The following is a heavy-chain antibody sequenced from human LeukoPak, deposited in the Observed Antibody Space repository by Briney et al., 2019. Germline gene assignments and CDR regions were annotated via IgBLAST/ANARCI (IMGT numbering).Heavy chain of an antibody. V-gene: IGHV4-39*07. Sequence: SETLSLTCTVSGGSISSSSYYWGWIRQPPGKGLEWIGSIYYSGSTYYNPSLKSRVTISVDTSKNQFSLKLSSVTAADTAVYYCARGLRYFDWLPALYFDYWGQGTLVTVSS. D-gene: IGHD3-9*01. CDR3: ARGLRYFDWLPALYFDY. CDR1: GGSISSSSYY. J-gene: IGHJ4*02. CDR2: IYYSGST.